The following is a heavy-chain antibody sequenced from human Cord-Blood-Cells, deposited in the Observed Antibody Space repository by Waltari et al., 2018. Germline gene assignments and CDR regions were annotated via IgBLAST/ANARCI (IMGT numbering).Heavy chain of an antibody. D-gene: IGHD6-13*01. V-gene: IGHV4-39*01. Sequence: QLQLQESGPGLVKPSETLSLTCTVPGGPIRSSSYYWGWIRQPPGKGLEWIGSIYYSGSTYYNPSLKSRVTISVDTSKNQFSLKLSSVTAADTAVYYCARHLDRAAAGIDYWGQGTLVTVSS. CDR2: IYYSGST. J-gene: IGHJ4*02. CDR1: GGPIRSSSYY. CDR3: ARHLDRAAAGIDY.